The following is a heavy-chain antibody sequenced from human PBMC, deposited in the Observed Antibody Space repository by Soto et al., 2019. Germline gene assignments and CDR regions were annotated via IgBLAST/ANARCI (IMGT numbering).Heavy chain of an antibody. CDR2: ISSDGTNK. D-gene: IGHD4-17*01. CDR1: GFTFSTYG. V-gene: IGHV3-30*18. Sequence: QVQLVESGGGEVQPGRSLTISCAASGFTFSTYGMHWVRQTPGKGLEWVAVISSDGTNKFYSDSVKGRFTISRDNFKNPLTLQMNSLRADDTAVYSCAKDLQSYGDYDYYCYGMDVWGLGTRVTVSS. CDR3: AKDLQSYGDYDYYCYGMDV. J-gene: IGHJ6*02.